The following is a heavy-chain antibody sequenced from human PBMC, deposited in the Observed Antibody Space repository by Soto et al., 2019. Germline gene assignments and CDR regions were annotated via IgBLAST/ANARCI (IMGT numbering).Heavy chain of an antibody. CDR3: AGGIAVFYGMDV. J-gene: IGHJ6*02. Sequence: PGGSLRLSCAASGFTFSSYAMHWVRQAPGKGLEWVAVISYDGSNKYYTDSVKGRFTISRDNSKNTLYLQMNSLRAEDTAVYYCAGGIAVFYGMDVWGQGTTVTVSS. V-gene: IGHV3-30-3*01. CDR2: ISYDGSNK. CDR1: GFTFSSYA. D-gene: IGHD6-19*01.